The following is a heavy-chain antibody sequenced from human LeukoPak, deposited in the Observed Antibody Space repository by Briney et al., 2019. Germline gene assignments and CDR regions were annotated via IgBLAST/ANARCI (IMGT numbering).Heavy chain of an antibody. CDR2: INHSGST. CDR3: AREYTVVTPLDY. J-gene: IGHJ4*02. Sequence: IPSETLSLTCAVYGGSFSGYYWSWIRQPPGKGLEWIGEINHSGSTNYNPSLKSRVTISVDTSKNQFSLKLSSVTAADTAVYYCAREYTVVTPLDYWGQGTLVTVSS. D-gene: IGHD4-23*01. V-gene: IGHV4-34*01. CDR1: GGSFSGYY.